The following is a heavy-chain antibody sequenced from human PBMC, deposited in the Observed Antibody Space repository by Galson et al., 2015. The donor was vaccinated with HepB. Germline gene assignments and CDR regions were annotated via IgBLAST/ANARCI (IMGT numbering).Heavy chain of an antibody. CDR1: GGTFSSYA. D-gene: IGHD6-13*01. CDR3: ARVPRVGSSWPQNSPPEN. V-gene: IGHV1-69*06. CDR2: IIPIFGTA. Sequence: SVKVSCKASGGTFSSYAISWVRQAPGQGLEWMGGIIPIFGTANYAQKFQGRVTITADKSTSTAYMELSSLRSEDTAVYYCARVPRVGSSWPQNSPPENWGQGTLVTVSS. J-gene: IGHJ4*02.